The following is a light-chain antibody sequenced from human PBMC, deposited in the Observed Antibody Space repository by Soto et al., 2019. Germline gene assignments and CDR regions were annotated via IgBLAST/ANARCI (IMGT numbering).Light chain of an antibody. Sequence: EIVLTQSPGTLSLSPGETATLSCRASQNVNSDYLAWFQQRPGQAPRLLIFATSRRATDIPDRFSGSGSGTDFTLAISRLEPEDFAVYYCQQFGYSPRTFGQGTKVEI. V-gene: IGKV3-20*01. J-gene: IGKJ1*01. CDR3: QQFGYSPRT. CDR1: QNVNSDY. CDR2: ATS.